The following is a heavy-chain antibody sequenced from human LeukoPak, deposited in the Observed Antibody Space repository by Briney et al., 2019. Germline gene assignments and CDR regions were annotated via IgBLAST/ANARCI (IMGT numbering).Heavy chain of an antibody. CDR2: IIPILGIA. CDR3: ARARYCSGGSCPFDP. D-gene: IGHD2-15*01. J-gene: IGHJ5*02. Sequence: ASVKVSCKASGGTFSSYAISWVRQAPGQGLEWMGRIIPILGIANYAQKFQGRVTITADKSTSTAYMELRSLRSDDSAVYYCARARYCSGGSCPFDPWGQGTLVTVSS. CDR1: GGTFSSYA. V-gene: IGHV1-69*04.